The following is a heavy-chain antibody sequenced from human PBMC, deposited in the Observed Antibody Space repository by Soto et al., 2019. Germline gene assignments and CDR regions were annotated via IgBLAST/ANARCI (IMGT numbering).Heavy chain of an antibody. D-gene: IGHD3-3*01. V-gene: IGHV3-15*01. J-gene: IGHJ4*02. CDR1: GFTFSNAW. CDR2: IKSKTDGGTT. CDR3: TTLYYDFWSGYTTDY. Sequence: PGGSLRLSCAASGFTFSNAWMSWVRQAPGKGLEWVGRIKSKTDGGTTDYAAPVKGRFTISRDDSKNTLYLQMNSLKTEDTAVYYCTTLYYDFWSGYTTDYWGQGTLVTVSS.